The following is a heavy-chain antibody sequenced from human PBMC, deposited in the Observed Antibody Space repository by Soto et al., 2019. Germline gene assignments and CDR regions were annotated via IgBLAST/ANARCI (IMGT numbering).Heavy chain of an antibody. CDR1: GYTFTSYY. Sequence: GASVKVSCKASGYTFTSYYMHRVRQAPGQGLEWMGIINPSGGSTNYAQKFQGRVTMTRDTSTSTVYMELTSLRSEDAAMFYCARGGSMVVMTDGFDFWGQGTLVTVSS. CDR2: INPSGGST. CDR3: ARGGSMVVMTDGFDF. D-gene: IGHD2-21*02. J-gene: IGHJ4*02. V-gene: IGHV1-46*01.